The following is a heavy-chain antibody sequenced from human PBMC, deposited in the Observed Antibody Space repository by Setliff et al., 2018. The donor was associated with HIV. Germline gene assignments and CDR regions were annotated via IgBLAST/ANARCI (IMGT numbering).Heavy chain of an antibody. D-gene: IGHD2-2*02. CDR3: ARSRYQLLYDMDV. J-gene: IGHJ6*03. Sequence: ASVKVSCKASGGTFSSYAISWVRQAPGQGLEWMGRINPSGNAEYAQRFQGRVTLTRNTSISTAYMELSSLTSEDTAVYFCARSRYQLLYDMDVWGKGTTVTVSS. CDR2: INPSGNA. V-gene: IGHV1-8*03. CDR1: GGTFSSYA.